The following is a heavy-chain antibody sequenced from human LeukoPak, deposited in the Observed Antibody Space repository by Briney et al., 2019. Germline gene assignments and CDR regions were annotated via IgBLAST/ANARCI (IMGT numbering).Heavy chain of an antibody. V-gene: IGHV3-30*02. CDR1: GFTFSTYD. D-gene: IGHD3-22*01. Sequence: GGSLRLSCAASGFTFSTYDMHWVRQAPGKGLEWLAFIRYGGSDKYYADSVKGRFTISRDNSKNTLYLQMNSLRAEDTAVYYCAKDATYDTKGFYQNWFDPWGQGTLVTVSS. CDR2: IRYGGSDK. CDR3: AKDATYDTKGFYQNWFDP. J-gene: IGHJ5*02.